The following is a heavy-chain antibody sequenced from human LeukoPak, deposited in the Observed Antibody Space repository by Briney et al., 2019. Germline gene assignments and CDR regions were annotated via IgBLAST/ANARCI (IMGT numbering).Heavy chain of an antibody. V-gene: IGHV1-24*01. CDR3: ATGHRKYYDILTGYSYFDY. CDR2: FDPEDGET. D-gene: IGHD3-9*01. Sequence: ASVKVSCKVSGYTLTELSMHWVRQAPGKGLEWMGGFDPEDGETIYAQKFPGRVTMTEDTSTDTAYMELSSLRSEDTAVYYCATGHRKYYDILTGYSYFDYWGQGTLVTVSS. CDR1: GYTLTELS. J-gene: IGHJ4*02.